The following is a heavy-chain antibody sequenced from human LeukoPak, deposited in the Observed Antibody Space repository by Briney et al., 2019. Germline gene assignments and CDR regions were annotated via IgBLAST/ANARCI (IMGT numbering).Heavy chain of an antibody. CDR3: ARAIQVAGYYFDY. J-gene: IGHJ4*02. CDR1: GFTFSSYS. V-gene: IGHV3-48*04. CDR2: ISSSSSTI. D-gene: IGHD6-19*01. Sequence: GGSLRLSCAASGFTFSSYSMNWVRQAPGKGLEWVSYISSSSSTIYYADSEKGRFTISRDNAKNSPYLQMNSLRAEDTAVYYCARAIQVAGYYFDYWGQGTLVTVSS.